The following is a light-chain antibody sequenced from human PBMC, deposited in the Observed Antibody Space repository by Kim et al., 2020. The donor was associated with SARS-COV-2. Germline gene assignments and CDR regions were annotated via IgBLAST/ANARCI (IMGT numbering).Light chain of an antibody. V-gene: IGLV3-10*01. CDR1: ALPKKY. CDR3: YSAANTDNHRGV. CDR2: EDN. J-gene: IGLJ2*01. Sequence: SYELTQPPSVSVSPGQTARITCSGDALPKKYAYWYQRKSGQAPVLVIFEDNKRTSGIPERFSGSSSGTMATLTIRGAQVDDEADYYCYSAANTDNHRGVFGGGTQLTVL.